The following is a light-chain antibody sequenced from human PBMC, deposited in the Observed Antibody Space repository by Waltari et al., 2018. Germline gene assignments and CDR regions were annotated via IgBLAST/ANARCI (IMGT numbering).Light chain of an antibody. Sequence: DIHLTQSPSSLSASVGSSVAITCRASQSIHKYVNWYQQKPGKAPKLLIFAASTLQTGVPSRFSGSGSGTDFTLTISSLQPEDFATYYCQQSYNNPRAFGQGTKVEIK. V-gene: IGKV1-39*01. CDR1: QSIHKY. J-gene: IGKJ1*01. CDR3: QQSYNNPRA. CDR2: AAS.